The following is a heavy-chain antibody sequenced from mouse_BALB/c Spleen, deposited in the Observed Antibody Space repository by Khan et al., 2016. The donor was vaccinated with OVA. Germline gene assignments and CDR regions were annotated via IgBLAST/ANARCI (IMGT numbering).Heavy chain of an antibody. CDR3: ARVNYGSRDYFDY. V-gene: IGHV1-9*01. J-gene: IGHJ2*01. Sequence: QVQLKQSGAELMKPGASVKISCKATGYTFSSYWLEWVKQRPGHGLEWIGEILPGSGSRNYTEKFKGKATFTADISSKTTLMQLSSLTSEDSAVYYGARVNYGSRDYFDYGGQGTTLTVSS. D-gene: IGHD1-1*01. CDR2: ILPGSGSR. CDR1: GYTFSSYW.